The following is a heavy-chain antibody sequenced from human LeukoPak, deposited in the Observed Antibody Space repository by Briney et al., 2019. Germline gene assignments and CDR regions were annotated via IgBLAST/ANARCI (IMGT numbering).Heavy chain of an antibody. J-gene: IGHJ4*02. D-gene: IGHD7-27*01. CDR3: ASLGGGLPGKY. CDR2: ISSSGSTM. CDR1: GFTFSSYE. V-gene: IGHV3-48*03. Sequence: QSGGSLRLSCAASGFTFSSYEMNWVRQAPGKGLEWVSYISSSGSTMYYADSVKGRFTISRDNAKNSLFLQMNSLRAEDTAVYYCASLGGGLPGKYWGQGTLVTVSS.